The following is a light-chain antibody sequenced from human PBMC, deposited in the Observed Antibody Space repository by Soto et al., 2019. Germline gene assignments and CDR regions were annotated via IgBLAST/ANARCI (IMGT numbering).Light chain of an antibody. CDR1: QGIAPY. V-gene: IGKV1-27*01. Sequence: DVQMTQSLSSLSASVGDRVTITCRPSQGIAPYLAWFQQKPGKVPKLLIYAASTLQSGVPSRFSGSGSGTDFTLTISSLQPEDVATYYCQKYNSAPLTFGGGTKV. J-gene: IGKJ4*01. CDR3: QKYNSAPLT. CDR2: AAS.